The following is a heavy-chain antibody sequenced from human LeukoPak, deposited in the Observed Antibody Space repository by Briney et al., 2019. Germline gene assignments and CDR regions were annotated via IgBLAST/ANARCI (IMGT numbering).Heavy chain of an antibody. CDR2: IRSSIYGGTP. CDR3: SREWGNGNDLRPDS. J-gene: IGHJ4*02. D-gene: IGHD1-1*01. CDR1: GFTCREFA. V-gene: IGHV3-49*03. Sequence: GGSLRLYCTSSGFTCREFAVSWFRQAPGKGLEWIGFIRSSIYGGTPKAAASVKGRFIFSRDDSKGVAYLRMNSLKTDDTAVYYCSREWGNGNDLRPDSWGQGTLVTVSS.